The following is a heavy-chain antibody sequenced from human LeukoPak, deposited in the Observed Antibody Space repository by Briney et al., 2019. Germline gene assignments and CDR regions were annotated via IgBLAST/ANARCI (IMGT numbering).Heavy chain of an antibody. CDR1: GFTFSTYS. CDR3: ARVFDY. J-gene: IGHJ4*02. Sequence: GGSLRLSCAASGFTFSTYSMSWVRQAPGQGLEWVSYISSGSTTIYYADSVKGRFTVSRDNAKNSLYLQMNSLRDEDTAVYYCARVFDYWGQGTLVTVSS. V-gene: IGHV3-48*02. CDR2: ISSGSTTI.